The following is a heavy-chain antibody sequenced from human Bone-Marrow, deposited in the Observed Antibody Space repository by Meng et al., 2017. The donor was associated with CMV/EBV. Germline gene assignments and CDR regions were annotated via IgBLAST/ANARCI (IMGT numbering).Heavy chain of an antibody. CDR1: GGTFSSYT. CDR2: IIPILGIA. Sequence: SVKVSCKASGGTFSSYTISWVRQAPGQGLERMGRIIPILGIANYAQKFQGRVTITADKSTSTAYMELSSLRSEDTAVYYCAREGAYYYDSSGYYSGDAFDIWGQGTMVTVSS. CDR3: AREGAYYYDSSGYYSGDAFDI. V-gene: IGHV1-69*04. D-gene: IGHD3-22*01. J-gene: IGHJ3*02.